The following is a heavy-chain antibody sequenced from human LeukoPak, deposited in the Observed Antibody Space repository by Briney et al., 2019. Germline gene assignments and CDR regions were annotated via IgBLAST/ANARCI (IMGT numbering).Heavy chain of an antibody. J-gene: IGHJ4*02. CDR1: GYTFTSYG. V-gene: IGHV1-18*01. D-gene: IGHD1-26*01. CDR3: ARRRSGSYYDLIVDY. Sequence: GASVKVSCKASGYTFTSYGISWVRQAPGQGLEWMGWISAYNGNTNYAQKLQGRVTMTTDTSTSTAYMELRSLRSDDTAVYYCARRRSGSYYDLIVDYWGQGTLVTVSS. CDR2: ISAYNGNT.